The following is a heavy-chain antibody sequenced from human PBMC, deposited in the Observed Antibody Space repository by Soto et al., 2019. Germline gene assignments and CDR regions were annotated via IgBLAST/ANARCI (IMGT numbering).Heavy chain of an antibody. CDR1: GGSISSYY. D-gene: IGHD1-26*01. V-gene: IGHV4-59*01. J-gene: IGHJ5*02. CDR2: IYYSGST. CDR3: ARSLYSGSYTNWFDP. Sequence: QVQLQESGPGLVKPSETLSLTCTVSGGSISSYYWSWIRQPPGKGLEYIGYIYYSGSTNYNPSLKSRVTIAVDTSKNQFSLKLSSVTAADTAVYYCARSLYSGSYTNWFDPWGQGTLVTVSS.